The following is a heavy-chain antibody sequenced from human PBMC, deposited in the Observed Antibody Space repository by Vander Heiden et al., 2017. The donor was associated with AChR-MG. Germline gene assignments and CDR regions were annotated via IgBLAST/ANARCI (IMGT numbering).Heavy chain of an antibody. CDR2: INHTGST. CDR1: GGSFSSHY. D-gene: IGHD3-22*01. Sequence: QVQLQQWGAGLLKPSETLSLTCGVSGGSFSSHYWTWLRQTQGKGLEWIGEINHTGSTNRNPSLESRVTLSIDTSKKQFSLKLSSVTAADTAVYFCARRGYYDGTSYYYYWGQGTLVTVSS. CDR3: ARRGYYDGTSYYYY. J-gene: IGHJ4*02. V-gene: IGHV4-34*01.